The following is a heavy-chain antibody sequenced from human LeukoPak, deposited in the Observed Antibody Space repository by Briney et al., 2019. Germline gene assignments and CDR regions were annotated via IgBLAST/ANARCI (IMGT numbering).Heavy chain of an antibody. V-gene: IGHV3-13*01. D-gene: IGHD3-22*01. CDR3: ARRGDSRGYYDAFDI. CDR1: GFTFSTYN. J-gene: IGHJ3*02. Sequence: GGSLRLSCTASGFTFSTYNMHWVRQPTGKGLEWVSAVGTAGDTYYPGSVKGRFTISRENAKNSLYLQMNSLRVGDTAVYYCARRGDSRGYYDAFDIWGQGTMVTVSS. CDR2: VGTAGDT.